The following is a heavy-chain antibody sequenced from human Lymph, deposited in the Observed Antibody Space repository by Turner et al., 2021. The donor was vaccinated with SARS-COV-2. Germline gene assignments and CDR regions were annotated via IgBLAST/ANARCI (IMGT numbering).Heavy chain of an antibody. D-gene: IGHD3-3*01. CDR1: GYTSTGYY. V-gene: IGHV1-2*02. Sequence: QVQLVQSGAEVTKPGASVKVSCKAYGYTSTGYYMHWVRQAPGQGLEWMGWINANSGGTNYAQKCQGRVTMTREASISTAYMELSRLRSDDTAVYYCARDVERYNDFWSGYSGGYGLDVWGQGTTVTVSS. CDR3: ARDVERYNDFWSGYSGGYGLDV. J-gene: IGHJ6*02. CDR2: INANSGGT.